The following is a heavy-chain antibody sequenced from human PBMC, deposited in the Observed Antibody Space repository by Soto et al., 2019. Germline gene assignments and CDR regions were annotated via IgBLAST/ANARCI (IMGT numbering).Heavy chain of an antibody. Sequence: PGGSLRLSCAASGFTFSSYSMNWVRQAPGKGLEWVSYISSSTIYYANSVKGRFTISRDNAKNSLYLQMNSLRAEDTAVYYCARDYYKYYDSSGYYRSPAYWGQGTLVTVSS. V-gene: IGHV3-48*01. CDR3: ARDYYKYYDSSGYYRSPAY. CDR2: ISSSTI. D-gene: IGHD3-22*01. CDR1: GFTFSSYS. J-gene: IGHJ4*02.